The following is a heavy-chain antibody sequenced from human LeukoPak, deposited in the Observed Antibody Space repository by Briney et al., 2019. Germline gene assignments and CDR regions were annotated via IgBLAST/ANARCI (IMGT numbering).Heavy chain of an antibody. CDR3: AREKGSTDYGMDV. Sequence: SVKVSCKASGGTFGSYAISWVRQAPGQGLEWMGGIIPIFGTANYAQKFQGRVTITADESTSTAYMELSSLRSEDTAVYYCAREKGSTDYGMDVWGKGTTVTVSS. J-gene: IGHJ6*04. CDR1: GGTFGSYA. CDR2: IIPIFGTA. D-gene: IGHD2-2*01. V-gene: IGHV1-69*13.